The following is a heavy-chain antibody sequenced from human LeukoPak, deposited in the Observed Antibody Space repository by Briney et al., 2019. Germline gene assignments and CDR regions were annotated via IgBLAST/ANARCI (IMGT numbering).Heavy chain of an antibody. J-gene: IGHJ5*02. CDR3: ARDSMRIQTGTTP. CDR1: GGSIIISGYY. V-gene: IGHV4-39*07. D-gene: IGHD1-1*01. Sequence: PSETLSLTCAVSGGSIIISGYYWAWIRQPPGKGLEWIGSVFYNGDTYYNPSLRSRVTISVDTSKNQFSLTLNSVTAAGTAVYYCARDSMRIQTGTTPWGQGTLVTVSS. CDR2: VFYNGDT.